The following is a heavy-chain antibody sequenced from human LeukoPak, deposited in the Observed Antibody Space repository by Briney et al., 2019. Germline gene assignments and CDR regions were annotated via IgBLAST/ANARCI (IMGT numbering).Heavy chain of an antibody. CDR2: VYSSGST. D-gene: IGHD1-26*01. V-gene: IGHV4-61*02. CDR3: AGNSGSYPDYYFHYYLDV. CDR1: GGSISSGSFY. J-gene: IGHJ6*03. Sequence: SETLSLTCSVSGGSISSGSFYWSWIRQPAGKGLEWIGRVYSSGSTSYNPSLKSRVTISVDTSKNQFSLKLTSVTTADTAVYYCAGNSGSYPDYYFHYYLDVWGKGTSVTVSS.